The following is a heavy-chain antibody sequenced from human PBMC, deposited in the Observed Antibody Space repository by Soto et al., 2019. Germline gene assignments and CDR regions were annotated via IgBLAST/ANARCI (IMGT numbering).Heavy chain of an antibody. CDR2: INPGGGST. CDR3: ARDRPVRGVRLSWFDP. V-gene: IGHV1-46*03. Sequence: GASVKVSCKASGYTFTSYYMHWVRQAPGQGLEWMGIINPGGGSTSYAQKFQGRVTMTRDTSTSTVYMELSSLRSEDTAVYYCARDRPVRGVRLSWFDPWGQGTLVTVSS. CDR1: GYTFTSYY. D-gene: IGHD3-10*01. J-gene: IGHJ5*02.